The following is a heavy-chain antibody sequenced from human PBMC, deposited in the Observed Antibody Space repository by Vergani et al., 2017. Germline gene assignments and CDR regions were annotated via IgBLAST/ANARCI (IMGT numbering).Heavy chain of an antibody. V-gene: IGHV3-23*01. D-gene: IGHD2/OR15-2a*01. CDR2: ISGPGLST. CDR1: GFTFSNSA. CDR3: VXEKIDLGSYFFDS. Sequence: EVHLLESGGGLVQSGGSLRLSCAASGFTFSNSAVSWVRQAPGRGLAWVSSISGPGLSTYYADSVKGRFSLSRDYSKNTVFLQMHSLRAEDTAIYYCVXEKIDLGSYFFDSWGHGILVTVSS. J-gene: IGHJ4*01.